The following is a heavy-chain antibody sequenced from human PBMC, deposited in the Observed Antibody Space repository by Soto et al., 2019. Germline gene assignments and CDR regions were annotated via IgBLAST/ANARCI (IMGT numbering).Heavy chain of an antibody. V-gene: IGHV3-33*01. CDR3: TRDPYGGSRYYFDS. CDR1: GFTFTNYG. J-gene: IGHJ4*02. D-gene: IGHD1-26*01. Sequence: GGSLRLSCAASGFTFTNYGMHWVRQAPGKGLEWVAVIWYDGSNRFYADSVKGRFTISKDDSQNMLYLQMHGLRPEDTAVYYCTRDPYGGSRYYFDSWGQGTLVTVSS. CDR2: IWYDGSNR.